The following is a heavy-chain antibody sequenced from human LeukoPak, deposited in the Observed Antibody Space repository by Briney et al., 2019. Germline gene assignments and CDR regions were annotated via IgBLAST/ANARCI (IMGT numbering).Heavy chain of an antibody. V-gene: IGHV1-18*01. Sequence: ASVKVSCKASGYTFTSYGISWVRQAPGQGLEWMGWISAYNGNTNYAQKLQGRVTMTTDTSTSTAYMELRSLRSEDTAVYYCAREEALYGMDVWGQGTTVTVSS. CDR3: AREEALYGMDV. J-gene: IGHJ6*02. CDR2: ISAYNGNT. CDR1: GYTFTSYG.